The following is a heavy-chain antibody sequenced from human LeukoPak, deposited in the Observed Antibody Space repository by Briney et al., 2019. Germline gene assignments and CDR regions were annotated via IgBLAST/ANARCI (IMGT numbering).Heavy chain of an antibody. CDR3: ARGSSTYYGDPAFDY. CDR2: IKQDGSEK. V-gene: IGHV3-7*04. D-gene: IGHD4-17*01. J-gene: IGHJ4*02. CDR1: GFTFSSYW. Sequence: GGSLRLCCAASGFTFSSYWMSWVRQAPGKGLEWVANIKQDGSEKYYVDSVKGRFTISRDNAKNSLYLQMNSLRAEDTAVYYCARGSSTYYGDPAFDYWGQGTLVTVSS.